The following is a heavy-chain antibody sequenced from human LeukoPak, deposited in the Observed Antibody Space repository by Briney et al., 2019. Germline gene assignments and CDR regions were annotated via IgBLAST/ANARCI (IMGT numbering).Heavy chain of an antibody. Sequence: PSETLSLTCAVYGGSFSGYYWSWIRQPPGKGLEWIGEINHSGSTYYNPSLKSRVTISVDTSKNQFSLKLSSVTAADTAVYYCARLGRIWVAARPVDIWGQGTMVTVSS. V-gene: IGHV4-34*01. CDR3: ARLGRIWVAARPVDI. D-gene: IGHD6-6*01. CDR2: INHSGST. J-gene: IGHJ3*02. CDR1: GGSFSGYY.